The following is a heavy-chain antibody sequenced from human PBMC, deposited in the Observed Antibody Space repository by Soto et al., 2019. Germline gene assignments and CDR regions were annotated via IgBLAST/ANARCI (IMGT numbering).Heavy chain of an antibody. V-gene: IGHV1-69*01. J-gene: IGHJ6*02. CDR1: GGSFMSQA. D-gene: IGHD3-10*01. Sequence: QVQLVQSGAEVKKPGSSVKVSCKASGGSFMSQAISWVRQAPGQGPEWMGGIIPFSGTVTYTQRFQGRLTLTADEPTKPAYMGLSSLRSEDTAVYYCARGSYDSYAGFFGMDVGGQGTTVTVS. CDR3: ARGSYDSYAGFFGMDV. CDR2: IIPFSGTV.